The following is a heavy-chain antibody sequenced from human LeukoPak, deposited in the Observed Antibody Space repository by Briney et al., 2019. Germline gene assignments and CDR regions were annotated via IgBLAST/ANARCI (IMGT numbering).Heavy chain of an antibody. CDR2: IYPSDSDT. CDR3: ARPLKDWAVAPPGY. Sequence: GESLKISCKGSGYSFTSYWIAWERQMPGKGLEWMGIIYPSDSDTTYSPSFQGQVTISADKSISTAYLQWSSLKASDTAIYYCARPLKDWAVAPPGYWGQGTLVTVSS. D-gene: IGHD6-19*01. J-gene: IGHJ4*02. CDR1: GYSFTSYW. V-gene: IGHV5-51*01.